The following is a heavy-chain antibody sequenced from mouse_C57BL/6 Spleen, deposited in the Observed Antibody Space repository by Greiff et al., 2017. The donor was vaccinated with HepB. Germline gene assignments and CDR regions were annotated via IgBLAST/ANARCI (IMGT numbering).Heavy chain of an antibody. J-gene: IGHJ2*01. CDR2: INPNNGGT. V-gene: IGHV1-26*01. Sequence: EVQLQQSGPELVKPGASVKISCKASGYTFTDYYMNWVKQSHGKSLEWIGDINPNNGGTSYNQKFKGKATLTVDKSSSTAYMELRSLTSEDSAVYYCERGYGYDGGDFGYWGQGTTLTVSS. CDR3: ERGYGYDGGDFGY. D-gene: IGHD2-2*01. CDR1: GYTFTDYY.